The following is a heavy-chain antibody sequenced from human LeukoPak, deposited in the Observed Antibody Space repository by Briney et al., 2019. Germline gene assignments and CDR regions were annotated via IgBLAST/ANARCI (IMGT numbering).Heavy chain of an antibody. J-gene: IGHJ4*02. CDR2: ISSSSSYI. D-gene: IGHD1-1*01. V-gene: IGHV3-21*01. CDR3: ARAGTTGFDY. Sequence: GGSLRLSCAAAGFTFSSYSMNWVRQAPGKGLEWVSSISSSSSYIYYADSVKGRFTISRDNAKNSLYLQMNSLRAEDTAVYYCARAGTTGFDYWGQGTLVTVSS. CDR1: GFTFSSYS.